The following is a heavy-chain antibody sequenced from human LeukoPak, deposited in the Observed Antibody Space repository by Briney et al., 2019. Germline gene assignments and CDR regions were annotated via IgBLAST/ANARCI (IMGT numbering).Heavy chain of an antibody. CDR2: ISSSSSSI. Sequence: QAGGSLRLSCAASGFTFSSYSMNWVRQAPGKGLEWVSHISSSSSSIYYTDSVKGRFTFSRDNAKNSLYLQMNSLRAEDTAVYYCARGSNYATTWFDPWGQGTLVTVSS. CDR1: GFTFSSYS. CDR3: ARGSNYATTWFDP. V-gene: IGHV3-48*04. J-gene: IGHJ5*02. D-gene: IGHD4-11*01.